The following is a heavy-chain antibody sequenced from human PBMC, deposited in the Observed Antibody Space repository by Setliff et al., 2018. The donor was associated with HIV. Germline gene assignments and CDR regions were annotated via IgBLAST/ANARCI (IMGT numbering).Heavy chain of an antibody. CDR3: AGHLPDVDGYAFDI. J-gene: IGHJ3*02. V-gene: IGHV1-18*01. D-gene: IGHD3-9*01. Sequence: ASVKVSCKASGYTFTSYGISWVRQAPGHGLEWMGWISVYNGYTNYAQKLQGRVTMTTDTSTSTAYIDLGSLGSDDTAVYYCAGHLPDVDGYAFDIWGQGTMVTVSS. CDR1: GYTFTSYG. CDR2: ISVYNGYT.